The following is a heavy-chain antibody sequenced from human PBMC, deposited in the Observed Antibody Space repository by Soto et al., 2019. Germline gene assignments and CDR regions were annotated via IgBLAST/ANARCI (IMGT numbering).Heavy chain of an antibody. D-gene: IGHD6-19*01. Sequence: QVQLVESGGAVVQPGRSLRLSCAASGFIFSNYAIHWVRQAPGKGLEWLAVMSSGGGNKYYIDSVRGRFTISRDNSKNTLLLQMNNLRTGDTGVYYWAGGSSALYLKTVDYWGQGTLVTVSS. V-gene: IGHV3-30*04. CDR3: AGGSSALYLKTVDY. CDR2: MSSGGGNK. CDR1: GFIFSNYA. J-gene: IGHJ4*02.